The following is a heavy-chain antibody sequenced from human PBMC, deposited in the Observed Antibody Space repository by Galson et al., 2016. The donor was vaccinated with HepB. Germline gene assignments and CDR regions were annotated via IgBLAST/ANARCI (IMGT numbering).Heavy chain of an antibody. CDR1: GGSISSGGYY. Sequence: LTCTVSGGSISSGGYYWTWIRQHPGKGLEWIGYIYYSGSTYYNPSLKSRVTLSVDTSKNQFSLNLTSVTAADTAVYYCARAEVVTAIDSWGQGTLVTVSP. V-gene: IGHV4-31*03. CDR3: ARAEVVTAIDS. J-gene: IGHJ4*02. CDR2: IYYSGST. D-gene: IGHD2-21*02.